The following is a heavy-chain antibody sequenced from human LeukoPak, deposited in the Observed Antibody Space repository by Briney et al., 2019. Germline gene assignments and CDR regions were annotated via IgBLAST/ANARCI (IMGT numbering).Heavy chain of an antibody. D-gene: IGHD6-13*01. CDR1: GYTFTGYY. V-gene: IGHV1-2*02. CDR3: ARGYSSSWYPVTDAFDI. CDR2: INPNSGGT. Sequence: GASVKVSCKASGYTFTGYYMHWVRQAPGQGLEWMGWINPNSGGTNYAQKFQGRVTMTRDTSISTAYMELSRLRSDDTAVYYCARGYSSSWYPVTDAFDIWGQGTMVTVSS. J-gene: IGHJ3*02.